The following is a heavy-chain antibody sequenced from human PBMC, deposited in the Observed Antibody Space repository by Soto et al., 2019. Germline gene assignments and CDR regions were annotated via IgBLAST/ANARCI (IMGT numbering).Heavy chain of an antibody. CDR3: AMSRFGELSPYYFDY. D-gene: IGHD3-10*01. CDR1: GYTLTELS. J-gene: IGHJ4*02. V-gene: IGHV1-24*01. CDR2: FDPEDGET. Sequence: ASVKVSCKVSGYTLTELSMHWVRQAPGKGLEWMGGFDPEDGETIYAQKFQGRVTMTEGTSTDTAYMELSSLRSEDTAVYYCAMSRFGELSPYYFDYWGQGTLVTVSS.